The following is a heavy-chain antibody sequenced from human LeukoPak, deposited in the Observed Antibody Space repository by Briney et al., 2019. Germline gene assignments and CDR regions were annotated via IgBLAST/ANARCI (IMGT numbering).Heavy chain of an antibody. J-gene: IGHJ6*02. V-gene: IGHV1-69*04. CDR1: GGTCSSYA. CDR2: IIPILGIA. Sequence: SVKVSCKASGGTCSSYAISWVRQAPGQGLEWMGRIIPILGIANYAQKFQCRVTITADKTASTAYMELSSLRSEDTAVSYCARHPFGETAYGMDVWGQGTTVTVSS. D-gene: IGHD3-10*01. CDR3: ARHPFGETAYGMDV.